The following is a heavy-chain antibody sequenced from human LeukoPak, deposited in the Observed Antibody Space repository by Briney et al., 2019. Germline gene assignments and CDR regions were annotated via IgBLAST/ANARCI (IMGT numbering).Heavy chain of an antibody. J-gene: IGHJ4*02. CDR1: GYTLTELS. Sequence: ASVKVSCKVSGYTLTELSMHGVRQAPGKGLERMGGFDPEDGETIYAQKFQGRVTMTEDTSTDTAYMELSSLRSEDTAVYYCATGLVGLYGDYVGYWGQGTLVTVSS. CDR2: FDPEDGET. D-gene: IGHD4-17*01. V-gene: IGHV1-24*01. CDR3: ATGLVGLYGDYVGY.